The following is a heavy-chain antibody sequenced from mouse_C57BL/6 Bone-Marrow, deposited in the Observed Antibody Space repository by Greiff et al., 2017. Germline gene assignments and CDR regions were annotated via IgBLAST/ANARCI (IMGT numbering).Heavy chain of an antibody. CDR2: IYIGNGYT. Sequence: VQLQQSGAELVRPGSSVKMSCKTSGYTFTSYGINWVKQRPGQGLEWIGYIYIGNGYTEYNEKFKGKDTLTANTSSRTAYMELSSLTSEDSAVDYCARPFSGSSLDYAMDYWGQGTSVTVSS. J-gene: IGHJ4*01. CDR3: ARPFSGSSLDYAMDY. V-gene: IGHV1-58*01. CDR1: GYTFTSYG. D-gene: IGHD1-1*01.